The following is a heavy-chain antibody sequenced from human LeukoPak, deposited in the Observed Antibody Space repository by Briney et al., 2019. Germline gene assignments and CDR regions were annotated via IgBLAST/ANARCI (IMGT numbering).Heavy chain of an antibody. CDR3: AREPPLYCSGGSCTPGDWFDP. D-gene: IGHD2-15*01. Sequence: ASVKVSCKASGYTFTSYGISWVRQAPGQGLEWMGWISAYNGNTNYAQKLQGRVTMTTDTSTSTAYTELRSLRSDDTAVYYCAREPPLYCSGGSCTPGDWFDPWGQGTLVTVSS. CDR2: ISAYNGNT. J-gene: IGHJ5*02. V-gene: IGHV1-18*01. CDR1: GYTFTSYG.